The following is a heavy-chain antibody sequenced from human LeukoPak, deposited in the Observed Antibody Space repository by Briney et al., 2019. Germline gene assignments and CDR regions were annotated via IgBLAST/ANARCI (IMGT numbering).Heavy chain of an antibody. V-gene: IGHV4-38-2*02. CDR1: GSSISSGYY. Sequence: SETLSLTCTVSGSSISSGYYWDWIRQPPGQGLEWIGSLYHSGNTYYNPSLKSRVTISLDTSRNQFSLKLNSVTAADTAVYYCAKSNGYGLIDIWGQGTMVTVSS. J-gene: IGHJ3*02. CDR2: LYHSGNT. D-gene: IGHD3-22*01. CDR3: AKSNGYGLIDI.